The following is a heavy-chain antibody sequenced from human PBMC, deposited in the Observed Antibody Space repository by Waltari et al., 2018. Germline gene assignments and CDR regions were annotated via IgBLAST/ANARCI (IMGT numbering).Heavy chain of an antibody. CDR2: IYYSGST. CDR3: ARWGQSYCGGDCYSMDY. Sequence: QVQLQESGPGLVKPSETLSLTCPVSGGSISSYYWSWIRQPPGKGLEWIGYIYYSGSTNYNPSLKSRVTISVDTSKNQFSLKLSSVTAADTAVYYCARWGQSYCGGDCYSMDYWGQGTLVTVSS. D-gene: IGHD2-21*02. J-gene: IGHJ4*02. V-gene: IGHV4-59*01. CDR1: GGSISSYY.